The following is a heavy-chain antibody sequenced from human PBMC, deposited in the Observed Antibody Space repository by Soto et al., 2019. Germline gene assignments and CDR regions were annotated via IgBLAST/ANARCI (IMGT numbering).Heavy chain of an antibody. D-gene: IGHD4-17*01. Sequence: QVQLQESGPGLVKPSQTLSLTCTVSGGSISSGGSYWSWIRQHPVKGLEWIGYIYYSGSTYYNPSLQSRLTLSVDTSQNPFSLTLSSVTAADTAVYYCARDRSGYGDSLWGQGTLVTVSA. V-gene: IGHV4-31*03. J-gene: IGHJ4*02. CDR2: IYYSGST. CDR3: ARDRSGYGDSL. CDR1: GGSISSGGSY.